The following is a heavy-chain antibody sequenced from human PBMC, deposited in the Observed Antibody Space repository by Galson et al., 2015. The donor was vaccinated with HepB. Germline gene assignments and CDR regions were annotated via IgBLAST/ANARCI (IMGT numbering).Heavy chain of an antibody. D-gene: IGHD6-6*01. V-gene: IGHV3-21*01. Sequence: SLRVSCEASGFTFSNYSMNWVRQAPGGGLEWVGFISRGSRYLDYLDSVRGRFIISRDNAKNSFFLQMNRLRVEDTGFYYCARSVPEIWNLDLWGRGTLVIVSS. CDR3: ARSVPEIWNLDL. CDR1: GFTFSNYS. J-gene: IGHJ2*01. CDR2: ISRGSRYL.